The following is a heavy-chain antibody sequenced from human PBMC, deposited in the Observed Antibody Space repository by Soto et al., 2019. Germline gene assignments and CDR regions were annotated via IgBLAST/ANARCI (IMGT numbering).Heavy chain of an antibody. Sequence: QVQLQESGPGLVKPSETLSLTCTVSGGSISSYFWSWIRQPPGKGLEWIGYIYYRGSTNYNPSLKSRVTISVDTSKNQFSLKLSSVTAADTAVYYCARDTTLGEADYWGQGTLVTVSS. V-gene: IGHV4-59*01. CDR1: GGSISSYF. J-gene: IGHJ4*02. CDR2: IYYRGST. CDR3: ARDTTLGEADY. D-gene: IGHD1-26*01.